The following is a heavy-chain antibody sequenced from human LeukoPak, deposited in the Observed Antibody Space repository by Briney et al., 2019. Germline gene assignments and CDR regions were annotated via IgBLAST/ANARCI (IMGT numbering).Heavy chain of an antibody. Sequence: ASVKVSCKASGYTFTSYDINWVRQATGQGLEWLGWMNPSSGNTGYAQKFQGRVTMTRDTSISTAYMELSSLRSEDTAVYYCATDVGEPGGRWGQGTLITVSS. CDR2: MNPSSGNT. V-gene: IGHV1-8*01. D-gene: IGHD1-26*01. CDR1: GYTFTSYD. J-gene: IGHJ4*02. CDR3: ATDVGEPGGR.